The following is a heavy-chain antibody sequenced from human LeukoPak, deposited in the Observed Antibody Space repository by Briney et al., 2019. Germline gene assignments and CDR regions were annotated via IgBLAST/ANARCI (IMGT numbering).Heavy chain of an antibody. CDR3: AGLDTAIPDAFDI. Sequence: GGSLRLSCAASGFTFSNYAMSWVRQAPGKGLEWVSAISGSGGSTYYADSVKGRFTISRDNSKNTLYLQMNSLRAEDTAVYYCAGLDTAIPDAFDIWGQGAMVTVSS. J-gene: IGHJ3*02. CDR1: GFTFSNYA. CDR2: ISGSGGST. V-gene: IGHV3-23*01. D-gene: IGHD5-18*01.